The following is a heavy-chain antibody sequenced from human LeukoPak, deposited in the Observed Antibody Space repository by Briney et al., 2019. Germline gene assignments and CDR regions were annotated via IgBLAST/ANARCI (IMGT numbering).Heavy chain of an antibody. V-gene: IGHV4-61*01. Sequence: SETLSLTCTVSGGSVSSGSYYWSWIRQPPGKGLEWIGYIYYSGSTNYNPSLKSRVTISVDTSKNQFSLKLSSVTAADTAVYYCAKTLGSSGWYYFDYWGQGTLVTVSS. CDR1: GGSVSSGSYY. J-gene: IGHJ4*02. CDR2: IYYSGST. CDR3: AKTLGSSGWYYFDY. D-gene: IGHD6-19*01.